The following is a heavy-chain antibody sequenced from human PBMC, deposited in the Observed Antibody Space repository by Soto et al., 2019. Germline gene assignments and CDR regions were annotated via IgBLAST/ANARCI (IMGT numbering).Heavy chain of an antibody. CDR1: GGSISSSSYY. V-gene: IGHV4-39*01. CDR3: ARRRWSGYYYYGMDV. CDR2: IYYSGST. J-gene: IGHJ6*02. D-gene: IGHD6-13*01. Sequence: TSETLSLTCTVSGGSISSSSYYWGWIRQPPGKGLEWIGSIYYSGSTYYNPSLKSRVTISVDTSQNQFSLKLSSVTAADTAVYYCARRRWSGYYYYGMDVWGQGTTVTVSS.